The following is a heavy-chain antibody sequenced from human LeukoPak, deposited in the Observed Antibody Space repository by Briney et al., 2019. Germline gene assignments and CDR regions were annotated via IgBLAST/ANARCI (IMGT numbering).Heavy chain of an antibody. J-gene: IGHJ4*02. D-gene: IGHD2-15*01. CDR1: GFIFSSYA. Sequence: PGGPLRLSCAASGFIFSSYAMTWVRQAPGKGLEWVSTISGSGGSTYYADSVRGRFTISRDNSKNTLWLQMNSLRAEDTAVYYCARWPAYSYFDFWGQGTLVTVSS. V-gene: IGHV3-23*01. CDR2: ISGSGGST. CDR3: ARWPAYSYFDF.